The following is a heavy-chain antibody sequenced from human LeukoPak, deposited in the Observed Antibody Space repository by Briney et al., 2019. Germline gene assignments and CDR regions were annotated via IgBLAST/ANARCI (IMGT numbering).Heavy chain of an antibody. CDR1: GYTLTELS. CDR3: ATDGLASRITMARGVPRAV. Sequence: ASVKVSCKVSGYTLTELSMHWVRQAPGKGLEWMGGFDPEDGETIYAQKFQGRVTMTEDTSTDTAYMELSSLRSEDTAVYYCATDGLASRITMARGVPRAVWGQGTLVTVSS. J-gene: IGHJ4*02. CDR2: FDPEDGET. V-gene: IGHV1-24*01. D-gene: IGHD3-10*01.